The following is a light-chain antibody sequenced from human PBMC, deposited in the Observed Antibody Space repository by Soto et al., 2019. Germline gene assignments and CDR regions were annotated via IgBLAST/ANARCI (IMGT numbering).Light chain of an antibody. CDR3: LQDYNYPLT. V-gene: IGKV1-6*01. Sequence: ALQMTQSPSSLSASVGDRVTITCRASQGIRNDLGWYQQKPGKAPNLLIYGASSLQSGVPSRFSGSGSGTDFTLTISSLQPEDFATYYCLQDYNYPLTFGGGTKVEIK. J-gene: IGKJ4*01. CDR1: QGIRND. CDR2: GAS.